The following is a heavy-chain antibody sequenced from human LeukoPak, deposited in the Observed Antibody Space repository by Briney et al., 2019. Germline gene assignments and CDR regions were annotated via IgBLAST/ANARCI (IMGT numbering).Heavy chain of an antibody. CDR2: IYYSGST. D-gene: IGHD1/OR15-1a*01. CDR3: ARGKYSEQTRTSYYYMDV. Sequence: PSETLSLTCTVSGGSISSSSYYWGWIRQPPGKGLEWTGSIYYSGSTYYNPSLKSRVTISVDTSKNQFSLKLSSVTAADTAVYYCARGKYSEQTRTSYYYMDVWGKGTTVTVSS. J-gene: IGHJ6*03. V-gene: IGHV4-39*07. CDR1: GGSISSSSYY.